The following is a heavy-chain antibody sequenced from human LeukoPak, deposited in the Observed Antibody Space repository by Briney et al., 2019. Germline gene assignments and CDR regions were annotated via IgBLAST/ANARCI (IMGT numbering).Heavy chain of an antibody. CDR1: GFTFSSYA. CDR3: ARAQWGVYFDY. Sequence: PGGSLRLSCSASGFTFSSYAMHWVRQAPGKGLEYVSAISSNGGSTYYADSVKGRFTISRDNSKNTLYLQMNSLRAEDTAVYYCARAQWGVYFDYWGQGTLVTVSS. V-gene: IGHV3-64*04. D-gene: IGHD2-8*01. J-gene: IGHJ4*02. CDR2: ISSNGGST.